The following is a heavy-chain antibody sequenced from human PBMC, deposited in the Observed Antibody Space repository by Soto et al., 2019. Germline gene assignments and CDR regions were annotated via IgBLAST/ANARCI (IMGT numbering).Heavy chain of an antibody. CDR2: ISSSGDST. J-gene: IGHJ4*02. D-gene: IGHD5-12*01. Sequence: EVQLLESGGGLVQPGGSLRLSCAASGFSFSTYVMSWVRQAPGKGLEWVSAISSSGDSTYYADSMKGRFTISRDNSKNPLYLQMNGLRADDTAVYYCAKGGWLYNYGGQGTQVTVSS. V-gene: IGHV3-23*01. CDR3: AKGGWLYNY. CDR1: GFSFSTYV.